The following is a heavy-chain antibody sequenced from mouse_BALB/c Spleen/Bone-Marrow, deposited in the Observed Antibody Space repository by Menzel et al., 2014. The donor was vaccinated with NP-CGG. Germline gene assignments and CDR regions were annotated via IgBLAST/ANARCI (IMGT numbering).Heavy chain of an antibody. D-gene: IGHD1-1*01. CDR2: IYPGDGDT. CDR3: ASGSSSFAH. J-gene: IGHJ3*01. V-gene: IGHV1-82*01. CDR1: GYAFSSSW. Sequence: QVQLQQSGPELVKPGASVKISCKASGYAFSSSWMNWVKQRPGQGLEWIGRIYPGDGDTNYNGKFKGKATLTADKSSSTAYMQLSSLTSVDSAVYFCASGSSSFAHWGQGTLVTVSA.